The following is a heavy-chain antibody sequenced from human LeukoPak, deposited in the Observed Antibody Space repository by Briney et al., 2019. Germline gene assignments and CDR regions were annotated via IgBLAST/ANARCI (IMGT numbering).Heavy chain of an antibody. J-gene: IGHJ5*02. D-gene: IGHD1-1*01. CDR1: GGTFSSYA. CDR2: IIPIFGTA. V-gene: IGHV1-69*05. CDR3: AQARRYNWHDKENNWFDP. Sequence: SVKVSCKASGGTFSSYAISWVRQAPGQGLEWMGGIIPIFGTANYAQKFQGRVTITTDESTSTAYMELSSLRSEDTAVYYCAQARRYNWHDKENNWFDPWGQGTLVTVSS.